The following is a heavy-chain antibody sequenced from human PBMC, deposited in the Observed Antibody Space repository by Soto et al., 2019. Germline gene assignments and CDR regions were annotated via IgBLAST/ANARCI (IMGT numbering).Heavy chain of an antibody. Sequence: SSVKVSCKASGYTFTSYAMHWVRQAPGQMLECMVWINAGNGDTKYXXKFQGRVXXTGDASASTAXMELSXLRSDDTAVYYCARDRSTGDYWRQGTLVTVSS. CDR2: INAGNGDT. CDR1: GYTFTSYA. CDR3: ARDRSTGDY. J-gene: IGHJ4*02. V-gene: IGHV1-3*01.